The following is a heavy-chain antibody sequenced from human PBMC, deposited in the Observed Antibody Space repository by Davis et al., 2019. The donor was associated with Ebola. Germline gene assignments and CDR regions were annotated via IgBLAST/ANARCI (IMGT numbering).Heavy chain of an antibody. V-gene: IGHV4-39*01. CDR2: IYYSGST. CDR3: ARLIMITFGGVIVQTYYFDY. J-gene: IGHJ4*02. Sequence: SETLSLTCTVSGGSISSSSYYWGWIRQPPGKGLEWIGSIYYSGSTYYNPSLKSRVTISVDTSKNQFSLKLSSVTAADTAVYYCARLIMITFGGVIVQTYYFDYWGQGTLVTVSS. D-gene: IGHD3-16*02. CDR1: GGSISSSSYY.